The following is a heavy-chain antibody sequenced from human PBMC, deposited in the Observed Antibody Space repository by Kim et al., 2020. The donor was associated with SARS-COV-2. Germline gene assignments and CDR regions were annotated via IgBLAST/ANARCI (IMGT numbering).Heavy chain of an antibody. CDR3: ARDGSGSYYPEYYYYYGMDV. V-gene: IGHV4-39*01. Sequence: SETLSLTCTVSGGSISSSSYYWGWIRQPPGKGLEWIGSIYYSGSTYYNPSLKSRVTISVDTSKNQFSLKLSSVTAADTAVYYCARDGSGSYYPEYYYYYGMDVWGQGTTVTVSS. CDR1: GGSISSSSYY. D-gene: IGHD3-10*01. J-gene: IGHJ6*02. CDR2: IYYSGST.